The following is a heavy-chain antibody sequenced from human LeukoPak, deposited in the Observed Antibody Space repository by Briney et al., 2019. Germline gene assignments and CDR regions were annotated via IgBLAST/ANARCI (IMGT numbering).Heavy chain of an antibody. J-gene: IGHJ4*02. D-gene: IGHD1-26*01. V-gene: IGHV3-48*03. CDR1: GFTFSSYE. CDR2: ISSSGSTI. Sequence: GGSLRLSCAASGFTFSSYEMNWVRQAPGKGLEWVSYISSSGSTIYYADSVKGRFTISRDNAKNSLYLQMNSLRAEDTAVYYCARESYSARYSGGYSYGGHYFDYWGQGTLVTVSS. CDR3: ARESYSARYSGGYSYGGHYFDY.